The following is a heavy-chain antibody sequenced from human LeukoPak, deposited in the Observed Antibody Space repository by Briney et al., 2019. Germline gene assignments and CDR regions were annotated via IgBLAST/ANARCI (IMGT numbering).Heavy chain of an antibody. J-gene: IGHJ4*02. D-gene: IGHD5-24*01. Sequence: ASVKVSCKASGYTFPSYFMHWVRQAPGQGLEWMGIINPTGGSTTYAQKFQGRVTMTRDTSTSTVYMELSSLRSDDTAVYYCAREAGDGYNPFDYWGQGTLVTVSS. CDR3: AREAGDGYNPFDY. CDR1: GYTFPSYF. CDR2: INPTGGST. V-gene: IGHV1-46*01.